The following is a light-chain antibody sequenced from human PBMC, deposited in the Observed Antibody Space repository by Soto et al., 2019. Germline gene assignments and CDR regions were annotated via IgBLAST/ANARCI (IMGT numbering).Light chain of an antibody. J-gene: IGKJ1*01. Sequence: EKVMTQSPATLSVSPGERATLSCRASQSVSSNLAWYQQKPGQAPRLLIYGASTGATGIPARFSGSGSGTEFTLTISSLQSEDFAVYYCQQYNNWPETFGQGTKVDIK. CDR3: QQYNNWPET. V-gene: IGKV3-15*01. CDR1: QSVSSN. CDR2: GAS.